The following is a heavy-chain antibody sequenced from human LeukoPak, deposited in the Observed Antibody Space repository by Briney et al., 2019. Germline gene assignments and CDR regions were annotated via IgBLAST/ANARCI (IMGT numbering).Heavy chain of an antibody. CDR1: GFTFSSYG. V-gene: IGHV3-33*06. Sequence: GGSLRLSCAASGFTFSSYGMHWVRQAPGKGLEWVAVIWYDGSNKYYADSVKGRFTISRDNSKNTLYLQMNSLRAEDTAVYYCAKGRMDTAIVFLDYWGQGTLVTVSS. D-gene: IGHD5-18*01. CDR2: IWYDGSNK. J-gene: IGHJ4*02. CDR3: AKGRMDTAIVFLDY.